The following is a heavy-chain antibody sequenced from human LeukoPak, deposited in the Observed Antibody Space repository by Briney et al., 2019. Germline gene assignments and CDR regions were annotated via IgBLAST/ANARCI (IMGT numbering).Heavy chain of an antibody. J-gene: IGHJ4*02. CDR3: ARQSISGSSLSYFDY. CDR1: GGSISSYY. D-gene: IGHD3-22*01. CDR2: IYDSGST. Sequence: SETLSLTCTVSGGSISSYYWSWIRQPPGKGLEWIGNIYDSGSTNSNPSLKSRVTISVDASKNQCSLKLSSVTAADTAVYYCARQSISGSSLSYFDYWGQGTLVNV. V-gene: IGHV4-59*01.